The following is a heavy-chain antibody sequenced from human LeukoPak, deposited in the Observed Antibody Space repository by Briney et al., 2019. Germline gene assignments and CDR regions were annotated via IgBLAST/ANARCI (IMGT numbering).Heavy chain of an antibody. V-gene: IGHV3-72*01. J-gene: IGHJ4*02. Sequence: GGSLRLSCAASGXTFSDHYVDWVRQAPGKGLEWVGRSGNKANSYTTEYAASVKGRFTISRDDSKNSLYLQMNSLKTEDTAVYYCARSGRGYYDSSGLFDYWGQGTLVTVSS. CDR1: GXTFSDHY. CDR2: SGNKANSYTT. CDR3: ARSGRGYYDSSGLFDY. D-gene: IGHD3-22*01.